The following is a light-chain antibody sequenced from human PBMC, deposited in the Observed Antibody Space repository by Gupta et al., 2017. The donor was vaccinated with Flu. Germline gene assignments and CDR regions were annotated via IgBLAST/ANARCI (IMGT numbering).Light chain of an antibody. V-gene: IGLV8-61*01. Sequence: TCGLTSGSVSTNNYPSWYQQAPGQAPRTLIYITSARSAGVPDRFSGSILGNKAALTITGAQAEDESDYYCVLYMGSGISMFGGGTNLTVL. CDR1: SGSVSTNNY. CDR2: ITS. J-gene: IGLJ3*02. CDR3: VLYMGSGISM.